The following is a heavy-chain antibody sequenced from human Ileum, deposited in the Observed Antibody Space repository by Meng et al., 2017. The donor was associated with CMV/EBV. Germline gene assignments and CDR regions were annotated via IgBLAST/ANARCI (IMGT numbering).Heavy chain of an antibody. J-gene: IGHJ5*02. Sequence: VLLVESGGGLVQPGGPLRLSCAASGFTISDNSMNWVRQAPGKGPEWVSLMYDSGTTKYADSVKGRFTISRDNSKNTLYLQMNSLRVEDTAVYYCAGDGGYSDPWGQGTLVTVSS. CDR1: GFTISDNS. CDR2: MYDSGTT. V-gene: IGHV3-66*01. D-gene: IGHD2-21*01. CDR3: AGDGGYSDP.